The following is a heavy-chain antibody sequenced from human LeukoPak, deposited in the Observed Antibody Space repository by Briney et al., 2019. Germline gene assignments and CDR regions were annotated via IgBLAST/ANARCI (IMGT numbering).Heavy chain of an antibody. CDR3: ARTKDDAFDI. CDR2: FTYSGST. Sequence: SDTLSLTCTVSGDSISSYYWSWIRQSPGKGLDWMASFTYSGSTNYNPSLKSRVTISVDTSKSQFSLNLSSVTAADTAVYYCARTKDDAFDIWRQGTLVTVSS. CDR1: GDSISSYY. V-gene: IGHV4-59*01. J-gene: IGHJ3*02.